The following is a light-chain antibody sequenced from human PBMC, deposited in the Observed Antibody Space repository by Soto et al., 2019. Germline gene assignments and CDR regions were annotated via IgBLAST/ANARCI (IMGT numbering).Light chain of an antibody. Sequence: DIQMTQSPSTLSASVVDRVTITFRASESIDSWLAWHQQKPGRAPKLLISKASSLESGVPSRFSGSGFGTEFTLTISSLQPDDFATYYCQQYNSYRAFGQGTKVDIK. J-gene: IGKJ1*01. V-gene: IGKV1-5*03. CDR3: QQYNSYRA. CDR2: KAS. CDR1: ESIDSW.